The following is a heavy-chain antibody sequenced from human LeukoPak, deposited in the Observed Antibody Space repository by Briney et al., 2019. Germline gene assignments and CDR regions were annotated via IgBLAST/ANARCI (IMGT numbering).Heavy chain of an antibody. Sequence: SETLSLTCTVSGGSISSYYWSWIRQPPGKGLEWIGYIYYSGSTNYNPSLKSRVTISVDTSKNQFSLKLSSVTAADTAVYYCARVRVGGRNWFAPWGQGTLVTVSS. CDR2: IYYSGST. CDR1: GGSISSYY. D-gene: IGHD2-15*01. V-gene: IGHV4-59*01. J-gene: IGHJ5*02. CDR3: ARVRVGGRNWFAP.